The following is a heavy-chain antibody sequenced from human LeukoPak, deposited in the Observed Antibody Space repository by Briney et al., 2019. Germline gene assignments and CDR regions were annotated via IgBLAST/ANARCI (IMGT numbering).Heavy chain of an antibody. V-gene: IGHV3-23*01. Sequence: GGSLRPSCAASGFTFSNHAMSWVRQAPGKGLEWVSAIRGSGGSTYYADSVKGRFTISRDNSKNTVYLQMNSLRAEDTAVYYCAKAALGYDFWSGYYPDYWGQGTLVTVSS. CDR1: GFTFSNHA. CDR2: IRGSGGST. D-gene: IGHD3-3*01. J-gene: IGHJ4*02. CDR3: AKAALGYDFWSGYYPDY.